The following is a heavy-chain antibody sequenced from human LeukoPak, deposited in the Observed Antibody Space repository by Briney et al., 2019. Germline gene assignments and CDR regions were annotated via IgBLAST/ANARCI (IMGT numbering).Heavy chain of an antibody. CDR2: IYYGGTT. CDR3: ARLLVGATDY. V-gene: IGHV4-59*08. Sequence: PSATLSLTWSVSARSIISNGGGWVRPAPGKGLEWVGYIYYGGTTNSHPSLNSRATISVDTTNNHFSVMLSFVTAAAPAVYYRARLLVGATDYWG. CDR1: ARSIISNG. J-gene: IGHJ4*01.